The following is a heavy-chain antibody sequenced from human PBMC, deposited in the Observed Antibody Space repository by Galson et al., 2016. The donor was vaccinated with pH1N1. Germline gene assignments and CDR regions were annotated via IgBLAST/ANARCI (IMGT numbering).Heavy chain of an antibody. Sequence: SLRLSCASYAFSVRNNFMTWVRQPPGKALEWVSTIYSDGSTNYGDFVKGRFTVSRDISENTVFLQLNSLRVDDTAVYYCARDKRRYFDYWGQGALVTVSS. CDR3: ARDKRRYFDY. CDR1: AFSVRNNF. CDR2: IYSDGST. J-gene: IGHJ4*02. V-gene: IGHV3-53*01.